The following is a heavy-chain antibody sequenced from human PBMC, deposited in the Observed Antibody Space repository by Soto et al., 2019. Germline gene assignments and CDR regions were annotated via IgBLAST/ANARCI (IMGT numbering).Heavy chain of an antibody. CDR3: AKDFGSFRSITIFGVAAYGMDV. D-gene: IGHD3-3*01. Sequence: GGSLRLSCAASGFTFSSYGIHWVRQAPGKGLEWVAVISYDGSNKYYADSVKGRFTISRDNPKNTRYLQMNSLRAEDTAVYYCAKDFGSFRSITIFGVAAYGMDVWGQGTTVTVSS. J-gene: IGHJ6*02. V-gene: IGHV3-30*18. CDR1: GFTFSSYG. CDR2: ISYDGSNK.